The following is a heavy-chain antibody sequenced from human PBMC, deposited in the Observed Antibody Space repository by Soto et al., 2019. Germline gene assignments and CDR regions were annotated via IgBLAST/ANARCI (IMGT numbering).Heavy chain of an antibody. CDR1: GGSISSYY. CDR3: ARGISGIPFFDY. Sequence: SETLSLTCTVSGGSISSYYWSWIRQPPGKGLEWIGYIYYSGSTNYNPSLKSRVTISVDTSKNQFSLKLSSVAAADTAVYYCARGISGIPFFDYWGQGTLVTVSS. J-gene: IGHJ4*02. D-gene: IGHD3-10*01. V-gene: IGHV4-59*01. CDR2: IYYSGST.